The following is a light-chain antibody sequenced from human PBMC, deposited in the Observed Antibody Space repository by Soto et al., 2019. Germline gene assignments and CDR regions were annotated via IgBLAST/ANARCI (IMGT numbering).Light chain of an antibody. V-gene: IGLV1-40*01. Sequence: QPVLTQPPSVSGAPGQRVTISCTGSSSNIGAGYDVHWYQQLPGTAPKLLIYGNSKRPSGVPDRFSGSKSGTSASLAITGLQAEDEADYYCQSYDSSLSGHVVFGGGTKLTVL. J-gene: IGLJ2*01. CDR1: SSNIGAGYD. CDR2: GNS. CDR3: QSYDSSLSGHVV.